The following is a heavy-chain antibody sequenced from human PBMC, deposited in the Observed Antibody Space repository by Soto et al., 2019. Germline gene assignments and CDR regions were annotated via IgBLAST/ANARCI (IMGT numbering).Heavy chain of an antibody. Sequence: QVQLQESGPGLVKPSEILSLTCTVSGGSIRSYYWSWIRQPPGKGLEWIGYIYYSGSTNYNPSLKSRVTISSDTSQNQFSLKLSSVTAADTAVYYCARVWGGAFDIWSQGTMVTVSS. D-gene: IGHD3-10*01. CDR1: GGSIRSYY. V-gene: IGHV4-59*01. J-gene: IGHJ3*02. CDR2: IYYSGST. CDR3: ARVWGGAFDI.